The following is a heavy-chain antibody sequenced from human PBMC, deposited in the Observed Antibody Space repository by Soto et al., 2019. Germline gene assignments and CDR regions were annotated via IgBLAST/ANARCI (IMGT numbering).Heavy chain of an antibody. CDR2: IYYSGST. Sequence: PSESLSLTSTVSGGTISSYYWSWIRQPPGKGLEWIGYIYYSGSTNYNPSLKSRVTISVDTSKNQFSLKLSSVTAADTAVYYCARSGYYFPTPDYWGQGTLVTVSS. CDR3: ARSGYYFPTPDY. CDR1: GGTISSYY. J-gene: IGHJ4*02. V-gene: IGHV4-59*01. D-gene: IGHD3-22*01.